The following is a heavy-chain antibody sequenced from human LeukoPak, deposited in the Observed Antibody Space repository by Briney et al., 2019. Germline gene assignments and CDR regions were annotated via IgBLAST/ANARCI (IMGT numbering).Heavy chain of an antibody. J-gene: IGHJ3*01. CDR3: AREGTGAYISSSDAFDL. Sequence: GGSLRLSCAASGFTFSRYTMNWVRQAPGKGLEWVSALSSNSYYIYYSDSLKGRFTISRDNARSSLHLQMNSLRAEDTAVYYCAREGTGAYISSSDAFDLWGQGAMVTVSS. CDR1: GFTFSRYT. D-gene: IGHD6-6*01. V-gene: IGHV3-21*06. CDR2: LSSNSYYI.